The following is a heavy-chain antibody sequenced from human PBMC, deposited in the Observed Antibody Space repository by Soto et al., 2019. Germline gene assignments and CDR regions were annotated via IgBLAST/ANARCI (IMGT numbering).Heavy chain of an antibody. CDR3: AKEEGFCSGGTCFYYGLDV. CDR2: ISGGGGTT. Sequence: GGSLRLSCAASGFTFSSHVMNWVRQAPGKGLEWVAAISGGGGTTYYGDSVEGRFTMSRDNSKNTLYLQMNSLRADDTAVYYCAKEEGFCSGGTCFYYGLDVWGQGTTVTVSS. CDR1: GFTFSSHV. J-gene: IGHJ6*02. D-gene: IGHD2-15*01. V-gene: IGHV3-23*01.